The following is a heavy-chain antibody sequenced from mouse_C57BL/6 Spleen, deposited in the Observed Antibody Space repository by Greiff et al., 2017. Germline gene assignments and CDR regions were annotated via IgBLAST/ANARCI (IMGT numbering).Heavy chain of an antibody. CDR2: IHPNSGST. CDR1: GYTFTSYW. D-gene: IGHD2-3*01. J-gene: IGHJ4*01. V-gene: IGHV1-64*01. Sequence: QVQLQQSGAELVKPGASVKLSCKASGYTFTSYWMHWVKQRPGQGLEWIGMIHPNSGSTNYNEKFTSKATLTVDKSSSTAYMQLSSLTSEDSAVYYCANDGYYAMDYWGQGTSVTVSS. CDR3: ANDGYYAMDY.